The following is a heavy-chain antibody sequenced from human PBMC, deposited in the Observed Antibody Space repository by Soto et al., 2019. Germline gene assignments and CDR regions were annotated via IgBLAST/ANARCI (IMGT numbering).Heavy chain of an antibody. V-gene: IGHV4-39*01. Sequence: QLQLQESGPGLVKPSETLSLTCNVSGVSISDTSYYWGWIRQPPGKGLEWIGTIYFSGTTFYNPSLKGRPTISGDTAKNPFSLRLRAGAGPDTAVLLCAGHGSYWGPGTPVAVS. CDR2: IYFSGTT. CDR1: GVSISDTSYY. CDR3: AGHGSY. J-gene: IGHJ4*02.